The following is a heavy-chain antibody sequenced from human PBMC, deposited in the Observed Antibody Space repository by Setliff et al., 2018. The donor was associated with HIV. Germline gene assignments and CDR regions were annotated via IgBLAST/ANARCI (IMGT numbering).Heavy chain of an antibody. CDR1: GFTFSNYW. D-gene: IGHD5-12*01. CDR3: AKEGEWQRSRGYMDV. Sequence: PGGSLRLSCAASGFTFSNYWMDWVRQAPGKGLEWVATIKQDGGEIYYVDSVKGRFTISRDNSKNTMFLQMKSLRGEDTAVYYCAKEGEWQRSRGYMDVWGKGTTVTVSS. CDR2: IKQDGGEI. V-gene: IGHV3-7*04. J-gene: IGHJ6*03.